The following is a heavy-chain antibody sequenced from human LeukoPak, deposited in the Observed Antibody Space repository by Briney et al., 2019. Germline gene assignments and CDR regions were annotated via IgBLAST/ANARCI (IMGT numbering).Heavy chain of an antibody. D-gene: IGHD5-24*01. CDR3: ARAPTARYNWFDP. J-gene: IGHJ5*02. CDR1: GFTFSDYY. V-gene: IGHV3-11*01. Sequence: GGSLRLSCAASGFTFSDYYMSWIRQAPGKGLEWVSYVSSSGSTIYYADSVKGRFTISRDNAKNSLYLQMNSLRAEDTAVYYCARAPTARYNWFDPWGQGTLVTVSS. CDR2: VSSSGSTI.